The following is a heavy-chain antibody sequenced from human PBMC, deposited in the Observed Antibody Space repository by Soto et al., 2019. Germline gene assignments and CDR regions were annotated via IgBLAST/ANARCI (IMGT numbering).Heavy chain of an antibody. J-gene: IGHJ5*02. CDR1: GFTFSSYS. Sequence: EVQLVESGGGLVKPGGSLRLSCAASGFTFSSYSMNWVRQAPGKGLEWVSSISSRSSYIYYADSVKGRFTISRDNAKNSLYLQMNSLRAEDTAVYYCARSPGYCSGGSCYPNNWFDPWGQGTLVTVSS. V-gene: IGHV3-21*01. D-gene: IGHD2-15*01. CDR2: ISSRSSYI. CDR3: ARSPGYCSGGSCYPNNWFDP.